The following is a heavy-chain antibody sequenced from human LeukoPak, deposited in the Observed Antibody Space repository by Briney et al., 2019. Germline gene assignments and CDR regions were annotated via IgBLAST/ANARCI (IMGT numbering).Heavy chain of an antibody. CDR2: IFYSEST. V-gene: IGHV4-59*08. D-gene: IGHD3-22*01. J-gene: IGHJ1*01. CDR3: ARHLHYYDCSGYSI. Sequence: SEPLSLTCTVSGGSISNYYWSWIRQPPGKGLEWIGYIFYSESTNYNPSLKSRVTISVDTSKNQFSLKLTSVTAADTAVYYCARHLHYYDCSGYSIWGQGTLVSVSS. CDR1: GGSISNYY.